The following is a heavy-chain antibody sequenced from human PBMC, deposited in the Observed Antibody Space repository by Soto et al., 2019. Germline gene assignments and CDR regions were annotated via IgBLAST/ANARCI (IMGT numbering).Heavy chain of an antibody. CDR3: ASPGGGYSYGYYYYYGMDV. CDR2: ISYDGSNK. Sequence: QVQLVESGGGVVQPGRSLRLSCAASGFTFSSYGMHWVRQAPGKGLEWVAVISYDGSNKYCADSVKGRFTISRDNSKNTLYLQMNSLRAEDTAVYYCASPGGGYSYGYYYYYGMDVWGQGTTVTVSS. CDR1: GFTFSSYG. J-gene: IGHJ6*02. D-gene: IGHD5-18*01. V-gene: IGHV3-30*03.